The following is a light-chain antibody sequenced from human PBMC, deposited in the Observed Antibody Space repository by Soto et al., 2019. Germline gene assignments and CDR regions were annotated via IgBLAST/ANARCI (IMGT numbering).Light chain of an antibody. V-gene: IGKV3-20*01. Sequence: IVPMQSPGALSLSPGERATLSXRASTNLDTNYLAWSQQKPGXAPSIXXVCXSGRATGIPDRLSGSGSGTDFTLTISRLEPEDFAVYYCQQYGIVSWTFGQGTKVDIK. CDR1: TNLDTNY. J-gene: IGKJ1*01. CDR2: CXS. CDR3: QQYGIVSWT.